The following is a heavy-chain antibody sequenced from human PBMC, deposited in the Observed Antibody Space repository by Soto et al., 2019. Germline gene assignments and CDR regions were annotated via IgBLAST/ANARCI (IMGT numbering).Heavy chain of an antibody. CDR2: ISYDGSNK. J-gene: IGHJ4*02. CDR1: GFTFSSYG. CDR3: AKGRGFDWLLPDY. D-gene: IGHD3-9*01. Sequence: GGSLRLSCAASGFTFSSYGMHWVRQAPGKGLEWVAVISYDGSNKYYADSVKGRFTISRDNSKNTLYLQMNSLRAEDTAVYYCAKGRGFDWLLPDYWGQGTLVTVSS. V-gene: IGHV3-30*18.